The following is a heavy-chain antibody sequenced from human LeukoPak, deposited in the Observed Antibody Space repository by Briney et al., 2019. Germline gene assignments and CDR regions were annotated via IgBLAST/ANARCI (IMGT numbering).Heavy chain of an antibody. J-gene: IGHJ4*02. CDR2: ISGSGGGT. Sequence: GGSLRLSCAASGFTFSSYAMSWVRQAPGKGLEWVSAISGSGGGTYYADSVKGRFTISRDNSKNTLNLQMNSLRAEDTAVYYCATHRRGSSGFYFDYWGQGTLVTVSS. D-gene: IGHD6-6*01. V-gene: IGHV3-23*01. CDR3: ATHRRGSSGFYFDY. CDR1: GFTFSSYA.